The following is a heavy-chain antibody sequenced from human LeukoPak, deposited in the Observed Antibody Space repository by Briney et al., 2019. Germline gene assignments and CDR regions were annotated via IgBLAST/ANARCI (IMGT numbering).Heavy chain of an antibody. Sequence: GGSLRLSCAASGFTFSSYAMNWVRQAPGKGLEWVATINQDGSEKYHVDSVKGRFTVSRDNAKSSLYLQMNSLRAEDAAVYYCATYYYDNSGLIWGQGTLVSVSS. CDR2: INQDGSEK. J-gene: IGHJ4*02. CDR1: GFTFSSYA. D-gene: IGHD3-22*01. V-gene: IGHV3-7*01. CDR3: ATYYYDNSGLI.